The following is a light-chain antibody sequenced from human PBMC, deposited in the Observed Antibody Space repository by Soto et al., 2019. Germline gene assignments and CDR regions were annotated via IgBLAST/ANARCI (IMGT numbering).Light chain of an antibody. V-gene: IGKV3-20*01. Sequence: EVVLTQSPDTLSLSPGESATLSCRASQSLSTYLAWYQHKPGQAPRLLIYGAYNRATGIPDRFSGSGSGTDFTLTITRLEAEDFAVYFCQYYGCSHTFGQGTKLEIK. J-gene: IGKJ2*01. CDR1: QSLSTY. CDR3: QYYGCSHT. CDR2: GAY.